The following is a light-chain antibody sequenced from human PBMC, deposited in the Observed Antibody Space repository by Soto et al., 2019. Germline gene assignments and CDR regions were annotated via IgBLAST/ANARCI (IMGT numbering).Light chain of an antibody. CDR2: RTS. V-gene: IGKV1-5*03. Sequence: DILMTQSPSTLSASVGDRVTITCRASQNISVWLAWYQQKPGKAPRLLIYRTSILESGVPSRFSGGGSGTEFTLTISSLQPDDFATYHCQQYKSYSWTFGQGTKVEIK. J-gene: IGKJ1*01. CDR1: QNISVW. CDR3: QQYKSYSWT.